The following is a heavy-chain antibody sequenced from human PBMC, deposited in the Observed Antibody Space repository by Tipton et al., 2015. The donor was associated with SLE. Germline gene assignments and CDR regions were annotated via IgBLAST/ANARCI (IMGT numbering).Heavy chain of an antibody. V-gene: IGHV3-33*08. CDR2: IWYDGSNT. Sequence: LSLTCSVSGGSMTGSYWSWVRQAPGKGLEWMAVIWYDGSNTYYGDSVKGRFTISRDNSKNTLYLEVNSLRVEDTAVYYCARDGPSGSYGYWGQGTLVTVSS. CDR3: ARDGPSGSYGY. J-gene: IGHJ4*02. CDR1: GGSMTGSY. D-gene: IGHD1-26*01.